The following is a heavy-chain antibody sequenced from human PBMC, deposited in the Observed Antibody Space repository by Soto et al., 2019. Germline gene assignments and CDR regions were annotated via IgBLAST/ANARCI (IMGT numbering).Heavy chain of an antibody. CDR1: GFNFGRYA. CDR2: IGGSGAVS. Sequence: EVQLSESGGGLVQPGGSVRLSCAASGFNFGRYAMSWVRQAPGKGLEWVSAIGGSGAVSYYADFAKGRFTISRDNSKNTMYLQMSSLRVKDTAVYWCSPYDFWSGNYYYYGMDVWGQGTTVIVSS. CDR3: SPYDFWSGNYYYYGMDV. J-gene: IGHJ6*02. D-gene: IGHD3-3*01. V-gene: IGHV3-23*01.